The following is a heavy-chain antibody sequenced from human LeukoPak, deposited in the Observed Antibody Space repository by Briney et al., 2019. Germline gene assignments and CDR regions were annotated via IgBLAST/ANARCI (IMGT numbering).Heavy chain of an antibody. CDR1: GGSFSGYY. Sequence: SETLSLTCAVYGGSFSGYYWSWIRQPPGKGLEWIGEINHTGSTNYNTSLKSRVTISVDTSKNQFSLKLSSVTAADTAVYYCARRPVRSYFDYLGQGTLVTVSS. V-gene: IGHV4-34*01. CDR3: ARRPVRSYFDY. CDR2: INHTGST. J-gene: IGHJ4*02.